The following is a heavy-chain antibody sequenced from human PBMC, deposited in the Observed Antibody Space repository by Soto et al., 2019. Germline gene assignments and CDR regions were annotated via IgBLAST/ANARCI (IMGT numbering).Heavy chain of an antibody. J-gene: IGHJ6*02. Sequence: EVQVLATGGGLIQPGGSLRLSCAASGFTVNSHYMSWVSQAPGEGLQWVSITNTGGTTYYADSVKGRFTVSRDNSKNTLYLQMNSLRAEDTAVYYCAKGDGFILAVWGQGTTVSVSS. V-gene: IGHV3-53*02. CDR3: AKGDGFILAV. CDR2: TNTGGTT. D-gene: IGHD1-26*01. CDR1: GFTVNSHY.